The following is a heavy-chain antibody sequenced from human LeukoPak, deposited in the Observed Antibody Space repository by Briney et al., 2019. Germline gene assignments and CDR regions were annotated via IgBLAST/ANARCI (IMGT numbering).Heavy chain of an antibody. CDR1: GGTFSSYA. V-gene: IGHV1-69*10. Sequence: ASVKVSCKASGGTFSSYAISWVRQAPGQGLEWMGGIIPILGIANYAQKFQGRVTITADKSTSTAYMELSSLRSEDTAVYYCAREEYCSSTSCSPRFDYWGQGTQVTVSS. D-gene: IGHD2-2*01. CDR2: IIPILGIA. J-gene: IGHJ4*02. CDR3: AREEYCSSTSCSPRFDY.